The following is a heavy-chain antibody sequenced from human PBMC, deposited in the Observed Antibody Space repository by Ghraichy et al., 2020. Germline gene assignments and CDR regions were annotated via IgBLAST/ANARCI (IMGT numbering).Heavy chain of an antibody. J-gene: IGHJ4*02. D-gene: IGHD3-10*01. Sequence: SETLSLTYIVSGASITSYYWSWVRQPPGKGLEWIGYISASGGTNYNPSLKSRVTLSLDTSKNQFSLGLSSVTAADTAVYYCARAAFGSGTYHHFDYWGQGTLVTLSS. CDR1: GASITSYY. CDR3: ARAAFGSGTYHHFDY. V-gene: IGHV4-4*09. CDR2: ISASGGT.